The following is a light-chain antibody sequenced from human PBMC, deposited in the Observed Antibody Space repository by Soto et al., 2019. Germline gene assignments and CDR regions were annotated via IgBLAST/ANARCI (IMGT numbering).Light chain of an antibody. CDR2: KAS. V-gene: IGKV1-5*03. CDR1: QSINSW. J-gene: IGKJ1*01. Sequence: DIQMTQSPSTLTASVGDRVTITCRASQSINSWLAWYQQKPGKAPKLLIYKASSLESGVPSRFSGSGYGTESTLTISSLQPDDFATYYCQHYSSYSRTFGQGTKVEIK. CDR3: QHYSSYSRT.